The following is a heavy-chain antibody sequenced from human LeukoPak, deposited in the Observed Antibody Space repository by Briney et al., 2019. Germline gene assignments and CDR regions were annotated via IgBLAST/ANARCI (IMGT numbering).Heavy chain of an antibody. CDR2: ISSSSSYI. D-gene: IGHD2-21*02. Sequence: GGSLRLSCAASGFTFSSYSMNWVRQAPGKGLEWVSSISSSSSYIYYADSVKGRFTISRDNAKNSLYLQMNSLRAEDTAVYYCAKTLPHIVVVTAIDYWGQGTLVTVSS. V-gene: IGHV3-21*04. CDR1: GFTFSSYS. J-gene: IGHJ4*02. CDR3: AKTLPHIVVVTAIDY.